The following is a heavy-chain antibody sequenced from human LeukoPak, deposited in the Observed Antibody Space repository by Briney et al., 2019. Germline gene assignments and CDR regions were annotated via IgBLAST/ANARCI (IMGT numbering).Heavy chain of an antibody. J-gene: IGHJ6*02. D-gene: IGHD1-26*01. CDR2: INKDGSAT. CDR3: ATWAFYHSLDV. CDR1: GFTFDAYA. V-gene: IGHV3-43*02. Sequence: GGSLRLSCEASGFTFDAYAMHWVRQAPGKGLEWVSLINKDGSATYYADSVKGRFTISRDNSKNSLYLQMYSLRSEDTALYYCATWAFYHSLDVWGQGTTVTVSS.